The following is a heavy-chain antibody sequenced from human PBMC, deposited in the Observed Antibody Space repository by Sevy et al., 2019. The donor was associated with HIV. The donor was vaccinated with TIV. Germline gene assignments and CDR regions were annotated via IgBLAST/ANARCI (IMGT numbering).Heavy chain of an antibody. V-gene: IGHV1-18*01. J-gene: IGHJ1*01. Sequence: ASVKVSCTASGYTFTSYHITWVRQAPGQGLEWMGWITANNGSTNYAQRLQGRVTMTTDTSTNTAYMELRSLRSDDTAVYYCARAPSGSQGPGQYFRHLGQGTLVTVSS. CDR1: GYTFTSYH. D-gene: IGHD1-26*01. CDR2: ITANNGST. CDR3: ARAPSGSQGPGQYFRH.